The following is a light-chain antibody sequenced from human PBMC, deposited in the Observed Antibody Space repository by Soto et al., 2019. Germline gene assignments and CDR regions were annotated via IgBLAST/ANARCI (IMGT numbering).Light chain of an antibody. V-gene: IGKV3-20*01. CDR2: GAS. J-gene: IGKJ1*01. CDR3: QQYGGSPWT. CDR1: QRVSNSW. Sequence: EIVLTQSPGTLSLSPGESATLSCRASQRVSNSWLAWYQHKPGQAPRLLIYGASSRATGIPDRFSGGGSGTDFTLTITRLEPEDSAVFYCQQYGGSPWTFGPGTKVEIK.